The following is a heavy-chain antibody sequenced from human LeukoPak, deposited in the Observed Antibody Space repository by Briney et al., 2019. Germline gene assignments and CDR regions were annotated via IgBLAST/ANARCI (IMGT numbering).Heavy chain of an antibody. D-gene: IGHD3-3*01. CDR1: GFTFSSYW. J-gene: IGHJ3*02. CDR3: ARASGVATADGAFDI. Sequence: GGSLRLSCAASGFTFSSYWMHWVRQAPGKGLVWVSRINTDGSSTYYADSVKGRFTISRDNAKNSLYLQMNSLRAEDTAVYYCARASGVATADGAFDIWGQGTMVTVSS. CDR2: INTDGSST. V-gene: IGHV3-74*01.